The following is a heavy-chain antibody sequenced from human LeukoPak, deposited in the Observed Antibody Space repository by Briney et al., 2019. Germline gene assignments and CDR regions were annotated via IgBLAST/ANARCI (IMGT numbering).Heavy chain of an antibody. CDR1: GGSISSYY. V-gene: IGHV4-4*07. J-gene: IGHJ4*02. Sequence: SETLSLTCTASGGSISSYYWTWIRQPAGKGLEWIGLMFSSGSTNYNPSLKSRVTMSVDTSKNQFSLNLSSATAADTAVYYCARKNSNNWFFDYWGQGTLVTVSS. CDR2: MFSSGST. D-gene: IGHD1-20*01. CDR3: ARKNSNNWFFDY.